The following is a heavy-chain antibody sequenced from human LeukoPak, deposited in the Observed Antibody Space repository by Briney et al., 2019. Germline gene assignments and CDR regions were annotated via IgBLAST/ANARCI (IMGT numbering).Heavy chain of an antibody. CDR3: ARENSGSYREFDY. V-gene: IGHV4-4*07. CDR1: GGSISSYY. D-gene: IGHD1-26*01. Sequence: SETLSLTCTVSGGSISSYYWSWIRQPAGKGLEWIGRIYTSGSTNYNASLKSRVSMSVDTSKNQFSLKLSSVTAADTAVVYCARENSGSYREFDYWGQGTLVTVSS. J-gene: IGHJ4*02. CDR2: IYTSGST.